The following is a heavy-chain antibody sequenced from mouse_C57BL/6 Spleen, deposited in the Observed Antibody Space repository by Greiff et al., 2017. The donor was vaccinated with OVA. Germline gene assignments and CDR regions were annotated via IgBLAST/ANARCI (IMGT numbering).Heavy chain of an antibody. Sequence: EVQLVESGGGLVKPGGSLKLSCAASGFTFSSYTMSWVRQTPEKRLEWVATISGGGGNTYYPDSVKGRFTLSSDNAKNTLYLQMSSLRSEDTALYYCARQGATVWYFDVWGTGTTVTVSS. CDR3: ARQGATVWYFDV. D-gene: IGHD1-1*01. CDR2: ISGGGGNT. CDR1: GFTFSSYT. J-gene: IGHJ1*03. V-gene: IGHV5-9*01.